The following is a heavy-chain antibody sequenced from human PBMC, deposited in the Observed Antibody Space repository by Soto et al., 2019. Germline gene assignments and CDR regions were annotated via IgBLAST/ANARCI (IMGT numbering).Heavy chain of an antibody. D-gene: IGHD2-2*01. J-gene: IGHJ5*02. CDR1: GYTFTSYG. CDR2: ISAYNGNT. Sequence: GASVKVSCKASGYTFTSYGISWVRQAPGQGLEWMGWISAYNGNTNYAQKLQGRVTMTTDTSTSTAYMELRSLRSDDTAVYYCAREGRGYCSSTSCYYWFDPWGQGTLVTVSS. V-gene: IGHV1-18*01. CDR3: AREGRGYCSSTSCYYWFDP.